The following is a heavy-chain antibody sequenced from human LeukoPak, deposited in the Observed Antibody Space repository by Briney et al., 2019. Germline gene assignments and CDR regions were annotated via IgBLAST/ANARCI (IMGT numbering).Heavy chain of an antibody. CDR1: GGTFSSYA. CDR3: ATYDILTANWFDP. CDR2: IIPIFGTA. V-gene: IGHV1-69*05. D-gene: IGHD3-9*01. J-gene: IGHJ5*02. Sequence: SVKVSCKASGGTFSSYAISWVRQAPGQGLEWMGGIIPIFGTANYAQKFQGRVTVTTDESTSTAYMELSSLRSEDTAVYYCATYDILTANWFDPWGQGTLVTVSS.